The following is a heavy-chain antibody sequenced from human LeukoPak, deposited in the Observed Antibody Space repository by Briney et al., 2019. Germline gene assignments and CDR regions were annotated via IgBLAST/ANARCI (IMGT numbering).Heavy chain of an antibody. CDR2: ISGGGGSI. V-gene: IGHV3-23*01. Sequence: GRSLRLSCAASGFTFSTYAMSWVRQAPGKGLEWVSGISGGGGSIHYADSVKGRFTISRDNSKNTLYLQMNSLRAEDTAVYYCASEPLYYYGSGSSYYFDYWGQGTLVTVSS. J-gene: IGHJ4*02. D-gene: IGHD3-10*01. CDR3: ASEPLYYYGSGSSYYFDY. CDR1: GFTFSTYA.